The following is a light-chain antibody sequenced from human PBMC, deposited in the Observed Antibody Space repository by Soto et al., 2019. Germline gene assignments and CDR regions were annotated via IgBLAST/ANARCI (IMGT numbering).Light chain of an antibody. V-gene: IGLV1-44*01. Sequence: QSVLTQSPSASGTPGQRVTISCSGSSSNIGDNTVNWYQQFPGTAPRLLIYNNDQRPSGVPDRFSGSKSGTSASLAISGLQSEDEAEYYCAAWDXNLSGXXVFGGGTXXT. CDR2: NND. CDR1: SSNIGDNT. J-gene: IGLJ3*02. CDR3: AAWDXNLSGXXV.